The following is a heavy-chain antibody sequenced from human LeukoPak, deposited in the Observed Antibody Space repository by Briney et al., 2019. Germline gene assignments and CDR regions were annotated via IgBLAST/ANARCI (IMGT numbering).Heavy chain of an antibody. CDR2: IYSDGST. CDR3: ASGGPEDAFDI. CDR1: GFTVSSNY. D-gene: IGHD3-16*01. Sequence: GGSLRLSCAASGFTVSSNYMSWVRQAPGKGLEWVSVIYSDGSTYYADSVKGRFTISRDNSKNTLYLQMNSLRAEDTAVYYCASGGPEDAFDIWGQGTMVTVSS. J-gene: IGHJ3*02. V-gene: IGHV3-66*01.